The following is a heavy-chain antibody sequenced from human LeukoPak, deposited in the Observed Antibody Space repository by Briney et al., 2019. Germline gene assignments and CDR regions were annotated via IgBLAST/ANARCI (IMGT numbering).Heavy chain of an antibody. D-gene: IGHD1-1*01. CDR3: ARCTTGRTFGSLREIKRSREIDY. V-gene: IGHV3-21*01. J-gene: IGHJ4*02. CDR1: GFTFSSYS. Sequence: PGGSLRLSCAASGFTFSSYSMNWVRQAPGKGLEWVSSISSSSSNIYYADSVKGRFTIARDNAKNSLYLQMNSLRVEDTAVYYCARCTTGRTFGSLREIKRSREIDYWGQGTLVTVSS. CDR2: ISSSSSNI.